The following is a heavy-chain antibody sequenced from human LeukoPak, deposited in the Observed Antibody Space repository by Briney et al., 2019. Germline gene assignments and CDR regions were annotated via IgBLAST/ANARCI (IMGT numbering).Heavy chain of an antibody. Sequence: GGTLRLSCAASGFTFSSYGMSWVRQAPGKGLEWVSSIGGSGDSTLYADSVKGRFTISRDNSKNTLYLQMNSLRAEDTALYYCAKNYYYDSSGWWNYWGQGTLVTVSS. CDR1: GFTFSSYG. CDR2: IGGSGDST. V-gene: IGHV3-23*01. D-gene: IGHD3-22*01. CDR3: AKNYYYDSSGWWNY. J-gene: IGHJ4*02.